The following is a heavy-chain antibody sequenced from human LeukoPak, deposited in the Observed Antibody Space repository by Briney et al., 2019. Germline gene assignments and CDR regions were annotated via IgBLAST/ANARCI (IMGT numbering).Heavy chain of an antibody. CDR1: GYTFIDHY. Sequence: GASVKVSCKASGYTFIDHYIHWVRQAPGQGLEWMGWFNPNGGVTNLAQKFQGRVTMTRDTSTSTAYMELRSLRSDDTAVYYCASQTGGGWSQTLGYYYYYMDVWGKGTTVTVSS. CDR2: FNPNGGVT. V-gene: IGHV1-2*02. J-gene: IGHJ6*03. CDR3: ASQTGGGWSQTLGYYYYYMDV. D-gene: IGHD6-19*01.